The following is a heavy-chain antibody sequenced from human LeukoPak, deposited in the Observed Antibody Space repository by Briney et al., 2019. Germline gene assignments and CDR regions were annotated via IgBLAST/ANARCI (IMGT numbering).Heavy chain of an antibody. Sequence: PGGSLRLSCAASGFTVSSNYMSWVRQAPGKGLEWVSVIYSGGSTYYADSVKGRFTISRDNSKNTLYLQMNSLRAEDTAVYYCARYVYDIQDYYYYGMDVWGKGTTVTVSS. D-gene: IGHD3-9*01. V-gene: IGHV3-53*01. J-gene: IGHJ6*04. CDR3: ARYVYDIQDYYYYGMDV. CDR2: IYSGGST. CDR1: GFTVSSNY.